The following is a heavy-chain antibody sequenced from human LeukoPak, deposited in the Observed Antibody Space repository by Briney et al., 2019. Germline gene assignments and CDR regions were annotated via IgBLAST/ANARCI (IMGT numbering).Heavy chain of an antibody. V-gene: IGHV3-43*01. J-gene: IGHJ4*02. CDR2: ILWDGGSA. D-gene: IGHD5-18*01. CDR3: VKGATGFRYGHFGS. Sequence: PGGSLRLSCAASGFTFDDYTMHWVRQRPGKGLEWVAMILWDGGSAYYADSLKGRFAISRDNSKNSLFLEMTSLRSEDTALYHCVKGATGFRYGHFGSWGQGTLVTVSS. CDR1: GFTFDDYT.